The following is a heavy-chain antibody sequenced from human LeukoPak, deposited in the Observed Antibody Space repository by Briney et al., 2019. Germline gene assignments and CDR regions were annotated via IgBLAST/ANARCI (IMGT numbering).Heavy chain of an antibody. CDR1: GGSISSRSYY. CDR2: IYYSGST. V-gene: IGHV4-39*01. D-gene: IGHD3-10*01. J-gene: IGHJ4*02. Sequence: SETLSLTCTVSGGSISSRSYYWGWMRQPPGKGLEWIGSIYYSGSTYYNPSLKSRVTISVDTSKNQFSLKLSSVTAADTAVYYCAREEGITMVRDRFDYWGQGTLVTVSS. CDR3: AREEGITMVRDRFDY.